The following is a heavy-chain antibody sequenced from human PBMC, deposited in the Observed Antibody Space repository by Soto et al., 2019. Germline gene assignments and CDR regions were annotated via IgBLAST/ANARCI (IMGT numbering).Heavy chain of an antibody. V-gene: IGHV4-59*01. CDR1: VGSISSYY. D-gene: IGHD2-21*01. CDR2: IYYTGST. J-gene: IGHJ6*04. CDR3: ARDLISIPGDV. Sequence: QVQLQESGPGLVKPSETLSLTCTVSVGSISSYYWSWIRQPPGKGLEWIGYIYYTGSTNYNPSLESRVTISLDTSKNQFSLNLRSVTAADTAVYYCARDLISIPGDVWGKGTTVTVSS.